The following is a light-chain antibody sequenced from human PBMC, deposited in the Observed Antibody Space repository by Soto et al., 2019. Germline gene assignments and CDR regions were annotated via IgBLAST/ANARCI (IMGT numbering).Light chain of an antibody. CDR2: EVS. V-gene: IGLV2-14*01. CDR1: SSDVGAYNF. J-gene: IGLJ1*01. CDR3: SSYISSSTLV. Sequence: SVLTQPASVSGSPGQSITISCTGTSSDVGAYNFVSWYQQHPGKAPKLIIHEVSNRPSGVSNRFSGSKSGNTASLTISGLQAEDEADYYCSSYISSSTLVFGTGTKVTVL.